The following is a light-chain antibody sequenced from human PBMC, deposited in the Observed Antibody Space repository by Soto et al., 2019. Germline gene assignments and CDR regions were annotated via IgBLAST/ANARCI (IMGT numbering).Light chain of an antibody. V-gene: IGLV2-14*02. CDR2: EGT. Sequence: QSALTQPASVSGSPGQSITISCTGTSSDVVNDLLVSWYQQQPGKAPKLMIYEGTKRPAGVSDRFSGSKSGNTASLTISGLQAEDEADYYCSSYVGSNFHVLFGGGTKLTVL. CDR1: SSDVVNDLL. J-gene: IGLJ2*01. CDR3: SSYVGSNFHVL.